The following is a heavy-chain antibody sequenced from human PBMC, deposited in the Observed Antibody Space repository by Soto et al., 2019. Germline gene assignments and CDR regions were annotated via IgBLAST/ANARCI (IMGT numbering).Heavy chain of an antibody. CDR3: ARDFAVRQPPTWFDP. Sequence: GGSLRLSCAASGFTFTDHGMHWVRQAPGEGLEWVAVVWSDGSNKYYADSMKDRFTVSRDNSKNTLFLQMDNLRVEDPAVYYCARDFAVRQPPTWFDPWGQGTLVTVSS. D-gene: IGHD1-1*01. CDR1: GFTFTDHG. J-gene: IGHJ5*02. CDR2: VWSDGSNK. V-gene: IGHV3-33*01.